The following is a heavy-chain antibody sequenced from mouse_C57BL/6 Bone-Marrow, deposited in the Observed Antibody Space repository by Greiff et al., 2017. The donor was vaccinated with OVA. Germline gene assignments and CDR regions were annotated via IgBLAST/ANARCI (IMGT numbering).Heavy chain of an antibody. Sequence: VQLQESGPELVKPGASVKLSCKASGYTFTSYDINWVKQRPGQGLEWIGWIYPRDGSTKYNEKFKGKATLTVDTSSSTAYMELHSLTSEDSAVYFCARNHYSNYDYAMDYWGQGTSVTVSS. J-gene: IGHJ4*01. CDR2: IYPRDGST. CDR3: ARNHYSNYDYAMDY. V-gene: IGHV1-85*01. D-gene: IGHD2-5*01. CDR1: GYTFTSYD.